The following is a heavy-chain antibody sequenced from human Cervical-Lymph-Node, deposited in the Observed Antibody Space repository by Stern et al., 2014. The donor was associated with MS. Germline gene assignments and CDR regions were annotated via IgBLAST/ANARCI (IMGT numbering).Heavy chain of an antibody. J-gene: IGHJ4*02. V-gene: IGHV4-59*01. CDR2: IYYSGGT. Sequence: VQLVESGPGLVKPSETLSLTCTVSGGSISYYYWSWVRQPPGKGLEWLGYIYYSGGTNYNPSLKRRVTISVDTPTNQFSLKPSSVTAADTAVYYCARGGSSSPPFDYWGQGTLVTVSS. CDR1: GGSISYYY. D-gene: IGHD6-6*01. CDR3: ARGGSSSPPFDY.